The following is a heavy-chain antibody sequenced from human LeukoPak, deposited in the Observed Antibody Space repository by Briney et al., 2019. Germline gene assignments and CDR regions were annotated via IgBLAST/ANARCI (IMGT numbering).Heavy chain of an antibody. D-gene: IGHD3-22*01. V-gene: IGHV3-7*04. CDR3: GRGEGMGYFFDY. J-gene: IGHJ4*02. CDR2: IKQDGSEE. Sequence: GGSLRLSCAASGFTFSSFWMSWVRQAPGKGLEWVANIKQDGSEEYYVDSVKGRFTISRDNGKNSLYLQMCSLRAEDTAVYYCGRGEGMGYFFDYGGQGPVVTVSS. CDR1: GFTFSSFW.